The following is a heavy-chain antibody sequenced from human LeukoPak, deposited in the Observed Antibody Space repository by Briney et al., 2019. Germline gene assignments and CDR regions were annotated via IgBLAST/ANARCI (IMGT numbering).Heavy chain of an antibody. Sequence: PSETLSLTCTVSGYSISSGYYWGWIRQPPGKGLEWIGSIYHSGSTYYNPSLKSRVTISVDTSKNQFSLKLNSVTAADTAVYYCARLLAGCPGGRCRAHFDYWGQGTLVTVSS. V-gene: IGHV4-38-2*02. CDR2: IYHSGST. CDR3: ARLLAGCPGGRCRAHFDY. CDR1: GYSISSGYY. D-gene: IGHD2-15*01. J-gene: IGHJ4*02.